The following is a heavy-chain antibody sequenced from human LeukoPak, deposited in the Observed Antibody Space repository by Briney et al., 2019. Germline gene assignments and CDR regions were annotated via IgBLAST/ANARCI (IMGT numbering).Heavy chain of an antibody. Sequence: ASVKVSCKASGGTFSSYAISWVRQAPGQGLEWMGGIIPIFGTANYAQKFQGRVTITTDESTSTAYMELSSLRSEDTAVYYCAREAPKLGYYYYYVDVWGKGTTVTISS. CDR3: AREAPKLGYYYYYVDV. CDR1: GGTFSSYA. D-gene: IGHD3-16*01. J-gene: IGHJ6*03. CDR2: IIPIFGTA. V-gene: IGHV1-69*05.